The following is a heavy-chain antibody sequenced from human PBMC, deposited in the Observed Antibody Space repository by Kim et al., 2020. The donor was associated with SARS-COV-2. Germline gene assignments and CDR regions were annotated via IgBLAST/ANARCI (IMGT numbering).Heavy chain of an antibody. CDR2: PIFGTA. CDR3: ARDLLD. V-gene: IGHV1-69*01. J-gene: IGHJ4*02. D-gene: IGHD1-26*01. Sequence: PIFGTANYAQKFQGRVTITADESTSTAYMELSSLRSEDTAVYYCARDLLDWGQGTLVTVSS.